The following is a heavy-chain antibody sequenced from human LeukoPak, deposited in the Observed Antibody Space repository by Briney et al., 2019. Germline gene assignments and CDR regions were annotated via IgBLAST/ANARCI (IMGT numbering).Heavy chain of an antibody. CDR1: GFTFSSYW. J-gene: IGHJ4*02. CDR3: TWFDSSSSTDY. Sequence: PGGSLRLSCTASGFTFSSYWMTWVRQASGKGLEWVGRIRSKANNYATAYAASVRGRFTISRDDSKNTAYLQMNSLKAEDTAIYYCTWFDSSSSTDYWGQGTLVTVSS. D-gene: IGHD6-6*01. CDR2: IRSKANNYAT. V-gene: IGHV3-73*01.